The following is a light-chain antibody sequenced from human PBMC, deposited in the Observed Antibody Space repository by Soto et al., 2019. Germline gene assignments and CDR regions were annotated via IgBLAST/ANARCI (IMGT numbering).Light chain of an antibody. CDR3: AAWDDSLNVFYV. CDR2: SNN. Sequence: QSVLTQPPSASGTHGQRVTISCSGSSSNIGSNTVNWYQQLPGTAPKLLIYSNNQRPSGVPDRFSGSKSGTSASLAISGLQSEDEADYYCAAWDDSLNVFYVFGTGTKLTVL. CDR1: SSNIGSNT. V-gene: IGLV1-44*01. J-gene: IGLJ1*01.